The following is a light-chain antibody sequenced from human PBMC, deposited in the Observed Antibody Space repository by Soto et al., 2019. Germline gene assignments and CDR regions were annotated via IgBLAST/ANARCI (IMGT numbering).Light chain of an antibody. CDR3: MQGTHWPIT. V-gene: IGKV2-30*02. J-gene: IGKJ5*01. CDR1: QSLVHSDGIAY. Sequence: DVVMPQSPLSLPVTLGQPASISCRSNQSLVHSDGIAYFSWFQQRPGRSPRRLIYKVSNRDSGVPARFSGSGSGTDFALKISRVEAEDVGVYYCMQGTHWPITFGQGTRLVIK. CDR2: KVS.